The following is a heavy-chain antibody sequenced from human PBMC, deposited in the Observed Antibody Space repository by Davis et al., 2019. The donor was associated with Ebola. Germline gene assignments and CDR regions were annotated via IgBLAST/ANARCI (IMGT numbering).Heavy chain of an antibody. D-gene: IGHD3-22*01. Sequence: ASVKVSCKASGGAFSSYTISWVRQAPGQGLEWMGWISAYNGNTNYAQKLQGRVTMTTDTSTSTAYMELRSLRSDDTAVYYCARVSYYYDSSGPEHYYYYYGMDVWGKGTTVTVSS. CDR3: ARVSYYYDSSGPEHYYYYYGMDV. J-gene: IGHJ6*04. CDR2: ISAYNGNT. V-gene: IGHV1-18*01. CDR1: GGAFSSYT.